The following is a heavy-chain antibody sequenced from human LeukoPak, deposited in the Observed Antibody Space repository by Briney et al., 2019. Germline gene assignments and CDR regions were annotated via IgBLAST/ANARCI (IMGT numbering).Heavy chain of an antibody. J-gene: IGHJ4*02. Sequence: GGSLRLSCTVSGFTASSDSMSWVRQAPGKGLEWVSFIYSGGSTHYSDSVKGRFTISRDNSKNTLYLQMNSLRAEDTAVYYCARRAGAYSHPCDYWGQGTLVTVSS. D-gene: IGHD4/OR15-4a*01. CDR2: IYSGGST. CDR3: ARRAGAYSHPCDY. CDR1: GFTASSDS. V-gene: IGHV3-53*01.